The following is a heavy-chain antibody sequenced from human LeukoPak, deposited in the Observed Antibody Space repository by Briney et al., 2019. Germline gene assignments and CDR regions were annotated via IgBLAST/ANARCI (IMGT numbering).Heavy chain of an antibody. CDR1: GFTFSSYA. V-gene: IGHV3-23*01. CDR3: AKLRYSSGWYRADYFDY. D-gene: IGHD6-19*01. J-gene: IGHJ4*02. CDR2: LGDSGGST. Sequence: GGSLRLSCAASGFTFSSYAMSWVRQAPGEGLEWVSGLGDSGGSTYYADSVKGRFTISRDNSKNTLYLQMSSLRAEDTAVYYCAKLRYSSGWYRADYFDYWGQGTLVTVSS.